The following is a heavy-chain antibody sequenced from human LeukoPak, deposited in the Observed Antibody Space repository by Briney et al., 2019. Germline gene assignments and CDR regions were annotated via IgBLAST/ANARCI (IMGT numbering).Heavy chain of an antibody. J-gene: IGHJ2*01. Sequence: PSQTLSLTCTVSGGSISSGSYYWSWIRRPAGKGLEWIGRIYTSGSTNYNPSLKSRVTISVDTSKNQFSLKLSPVTAADTAVYYCARDPVFWGDWYFDLWGRGTLVTVSS. CDR1: GGSISSGSYY. V-gene: IGHV4-61*02. CDR2: IYTSGST. D-gene: IGHD3-16*01. CDR3: ARDPVFWGDWYFDL.